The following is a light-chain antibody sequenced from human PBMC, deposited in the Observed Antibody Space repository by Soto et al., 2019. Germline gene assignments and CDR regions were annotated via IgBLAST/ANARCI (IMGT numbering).Light chain of an antibody. Sequence: DLQMTQSPSSLSASVGDRVTITCRASQGIRNDLHWYQQKPGKAPKRLIYAAFSLQRGVPSRFSGSGSGTEFTLTISGLQAEDFATYYCLQHNSYPWTFGQXTKXXIK. CDR3: LQHNSYPWT. CDR2: AAF. J-gene: IGKJ1*01. CDR1: QGIRND. V-gene: IGKV1-17*01.